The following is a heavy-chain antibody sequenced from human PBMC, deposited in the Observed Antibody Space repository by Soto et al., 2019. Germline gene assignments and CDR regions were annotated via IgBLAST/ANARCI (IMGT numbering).Heavy chain of an antibody. CDR1: GGSFSSSTYY. CDR3: ARQPYDSTGYYYGA. J-gene: IGHJ5*02. CDR2: MYSGGNT. Sequence: QLQLQESGPGLVKPSETLSLTCTVSGGSFSSSTYYWGWIRQPPGKGLEWIGSMYSGGNTYYNPSLKSRVTVSVDTSKHHFSLKLTSVTAADTAMYYCARQPYDSTGYYYGAWGQGTLVTVSS. V-gene: IGHV4-39*01. D-gene: IGHD3-22*01.